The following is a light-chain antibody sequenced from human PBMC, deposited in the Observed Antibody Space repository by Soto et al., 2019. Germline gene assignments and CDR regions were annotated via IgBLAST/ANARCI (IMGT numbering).Light chain of an antibody. CDR3: GADHGSGSNCVAV. J-gene: IGLJ7*01. V-gene: IGLV9-49*01. Sequence: QLVLTQPPSASASLGASVTLTCTLSSGYSNYKVDWYQQRPGKGPRFVMRVGTGGIVGSKGDGIPDRFSVLGSGLNRYLTIKNIQEEDESDYHCGADHGSGSNCVAVFGGGTQLTVL. CDR2: VGTGGIVG. CDR1: SGYSNYK.